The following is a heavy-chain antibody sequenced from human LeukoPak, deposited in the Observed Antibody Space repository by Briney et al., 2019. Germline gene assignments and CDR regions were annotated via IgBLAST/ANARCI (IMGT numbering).Heavy chain of an antibody. CDR2: ISWNGAEI. Sequence: GRSLRLSCAASGFTLDDYAIHWVRQAPGKGLEWVSGISWNGAEIVYADSVKGRFTISRDNAKSSLYLQMDSLGTEDTALYYCAKETHSTMVPGYAFDIWGQGTMVTVSS. CDR3: AKETHSTMVPGYAFDI. J-gene: IGHJ3*02. D-gene: IGHD2-8*01. CDR1: GFTLDDYA. V-gene: IGHV3-9*01.